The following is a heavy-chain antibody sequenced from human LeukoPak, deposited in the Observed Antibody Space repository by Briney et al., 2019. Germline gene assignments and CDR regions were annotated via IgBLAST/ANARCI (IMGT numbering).Heavy chain of an antibody. D-gene: IGHD6-13*01. J-gene: IGHJ4*02. CDR3: ARHLAAGIDY. CDR2: IYYSGST. V-gene: IGHV4-39*01. CDR1: GGSISSSSYY. Sequence: SETLSLTCTVSGGSISSSSYYWGWIRQPPGKGLEWIGSIYYSGSTYYNPSLESRVTISVDTSKNQFSLKLSSVTAADTAVYYCARHLAAGIDYWGQGTLVTVSS.